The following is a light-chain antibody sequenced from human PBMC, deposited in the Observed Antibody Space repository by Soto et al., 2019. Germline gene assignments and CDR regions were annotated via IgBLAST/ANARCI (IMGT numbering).Light chain of an antibody. Sequence: IQLTQSPSSLSASVGDRVTITCRASEGISNHLAWYQQKPGKAPKLLIYAASTLQNRVPSRFSGSGSGTDFTLTINSLQPEDFATYYCQQLNSFPRTFGPGTKVDIK. V-gene: IGKV1-9*01. J-gene: IGKJ3*01. CDR1: EGISNH. CDR3: QQLNSFPRT. CDR2: AAS.